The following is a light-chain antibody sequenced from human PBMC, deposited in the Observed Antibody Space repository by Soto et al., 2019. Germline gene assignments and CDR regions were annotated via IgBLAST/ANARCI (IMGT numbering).Light chain of an antibody. CDR2: EVT. Sequence: QSVLTQPASVSGSPGQSITISCTGTSSDFTNYNLVSWYQQHPGKAPKLMIYEVTKRPSGVSDRFSASKSGYTASLTISGLQAEDEADYYCCSYAGSSTDVFGSGTKITVL. V-gene: IGLV2-23*02. J-gene: IGLJ1*01. CDR1: SSDFTNYNL. CDR3: CSYAGSSTDV.